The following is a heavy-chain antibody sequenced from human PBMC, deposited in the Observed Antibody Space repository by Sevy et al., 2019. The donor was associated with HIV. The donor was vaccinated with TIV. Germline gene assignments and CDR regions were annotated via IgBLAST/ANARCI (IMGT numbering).Heavy chain of an antibody. CDR2: IIPIFGTA. J-gene: IGHJ5*02. Sequence: ASVKVSCKASGGTFSSYAISWVRQAPGQGLEWMGGIIPIFGTANYAQTFQGRVTITADESTSTAYMELSSLRSEDTAVYYCAREGEMATSNYNPNWFDPWGQGTLVTVSS. CDR1: GGTFSSYA. V-gene: IGHV1-69*13. CDR3: AREGEMATSNYNPNWFDP. D-gene: IGHD5-12*01.